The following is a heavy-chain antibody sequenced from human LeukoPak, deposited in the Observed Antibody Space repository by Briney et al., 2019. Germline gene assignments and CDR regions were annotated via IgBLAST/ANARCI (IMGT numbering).Heavy chain of an antibody. CDR3: ARDRGELSFDY. Sequence: PSDTLSLTCTVSGGSISSYYWSWIRQPPGKGLEWIGYIYHSGSTYYNPSLKSRVTISVDRSKNQFSLKLSSVTAADTAVYYCARDRGELSFDYWGQGTLVTVSS. V-gene: IGHV4-59*12. J-gene: IGHJ4*02. D-gene: IGHD3-16*02. CDR2: IYHSGST. CDR1: GGSISSYY.